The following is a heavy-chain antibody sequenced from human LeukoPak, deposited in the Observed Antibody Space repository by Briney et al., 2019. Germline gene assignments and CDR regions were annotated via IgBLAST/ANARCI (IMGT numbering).Heavy chain of an antibody. J-gene: IGHJ4*02. Sequence: PSETLSLTCTVSGGSISTYYWTWIRQPPGKGLEWIGSIYYSGSTYYNPSLKSRVTISVDTSKNQFSLKLSSVTAADTAVYYCARHASDFWSGYYIFDYWGQGTLVTVSS. CDR2: IYYSGST. D-gene: IGHD3-3*01. CDR3: ARHASDFWSGYYIFDY. V-gene: IGHV4-59*05. CDR1: GGSISTYY.